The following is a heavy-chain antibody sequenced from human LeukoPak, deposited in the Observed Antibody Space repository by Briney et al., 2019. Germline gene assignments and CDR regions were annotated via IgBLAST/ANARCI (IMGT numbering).Heavy chain of an antibody. V-gene: IGHV1-2*02. J-gene: IGHJ4*02. CDR1: GYTFTSYD. CDR3: ARDIRGVSGY. Sequence: ASVKVSCKASGYTFTSYDINWVRQAPGQGLEWMGWINPNSGGTNYAQKFQGRVTMTRDTSISTAYMELSRLRSDDTAVYYCARDIRGVSGYWGQGTLVTVSS. CDR2: INPNSGGT. D-gene: IGHD3-10*01.